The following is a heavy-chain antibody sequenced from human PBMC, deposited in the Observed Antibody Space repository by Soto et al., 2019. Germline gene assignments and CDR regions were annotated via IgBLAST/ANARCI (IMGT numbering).Heavy chain of an antibody. J-gene: IGHJ4*02. CDR3: AKDLTDYKVLPYDS. D-gene: IGHD4-17*01. Sequence: QVQLAESGGGVVQAGTSLRLACAASGFSFSIYGMHWVRQAQGRGLEWVAYILHDGTYEYYADSVKGRFTISRDNSANTLFLEMNSLSPEDTALYYCAKDLTDYKVLPYDSWGQGTLVTVSS. V-gene: IGHV3-30*18. CDR2: ILHDGTYE. CDR1: GFSFSIYG.